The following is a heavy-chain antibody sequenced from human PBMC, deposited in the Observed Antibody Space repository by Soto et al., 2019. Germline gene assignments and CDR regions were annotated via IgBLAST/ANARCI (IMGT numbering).Heavy chain of an antibody. V-gene: IGHV1-69*01. CDR3: ARDRGSQNWYFGV. J-gene: IGHJ2*01. D-gene: IGHD3-10*01. CDR2: IVPLLGTA. CDR1: GDIFSSYP. Sequence: QVQLVQSGAEVKKPGSSVKVSCKASGDIFSSYPFSWVRQAPGQGLEWMGGIVPLLGTADYAQKFQDGVTITADDSTSTVYMELSSLRSDDTAVYYCARDRGSQNWYFGVWGRGTLVSVSS.